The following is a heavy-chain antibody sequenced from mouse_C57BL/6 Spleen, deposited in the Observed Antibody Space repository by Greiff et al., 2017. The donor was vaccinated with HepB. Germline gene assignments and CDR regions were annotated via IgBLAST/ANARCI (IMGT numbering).Heavy chain of an antibody. J-gene: IGHJ4*01. CDR2: IYPGSGST. CDR3: ARRGDYDRAMDY. D-gene: IGHD2-4*01. CDR1: GYTFTSYW. V-gene: IGHV1-55*01. Sequence: QVQLKQSGAELVKPGASVKMSCKASGYTFTSYWITWVKQRPGQGLEWIGDIYPGSGSTNYNEKFKSKATLTVDTSSSTAYMQLSSLTSEDSAVYYCARRGDYDRAMDYWGQGTSVTVSS.